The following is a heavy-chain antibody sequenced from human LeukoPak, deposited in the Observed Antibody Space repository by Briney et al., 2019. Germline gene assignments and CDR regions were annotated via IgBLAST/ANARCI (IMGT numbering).Heavy chain of an antibody. D-gene: IGHD5-24*01. Sequence: SETLSLTCTVSGGSISSGSYYWSWIRQPAGKGLEWIGRIYTSGSTNYNPSLKSRVTISVDTSKNQFSLKLSSVTAADTAVYYCASSGDGYNYYFDYWGQGTLVTVSS. V-gene: IGHV4-61*02. CDR2: IYTSGST. CDR3: ASSGDGYNYYFDY. CDR1: GGSISSGSYY. J-gene: IGHJ4*02.